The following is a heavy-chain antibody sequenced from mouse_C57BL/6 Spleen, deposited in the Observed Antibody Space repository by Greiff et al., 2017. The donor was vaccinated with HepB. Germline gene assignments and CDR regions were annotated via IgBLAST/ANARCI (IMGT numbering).Heavy chain of an antibody. D-gene: IGHD1-1*01. V-gene: IGHV1-5*01. CDR3: TREYYGSSWGWFAY. CDR1: GYTFTSYW. CDR2: IYPGNSDT. Sequence: EVQLQQSGTVLARPGASVKMSCKPSGYTFTSYWMHWVKQRPGQGLEWIGAIYPGNSDTSYNQKFKGKAKLTAVTSASTAYMELSSLTNEDSAVYYCTREYYGSSWGWFAYWGQGTLVTVSA. J-gene: IGHJ3*01.